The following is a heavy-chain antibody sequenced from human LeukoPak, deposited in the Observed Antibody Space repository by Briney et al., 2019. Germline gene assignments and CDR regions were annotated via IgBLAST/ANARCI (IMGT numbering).Heavy chain of an antibody. CDR1: GFTFTYYA. V-gene: IGHV3-74*01. D-gene: IGHD1-26*01. CDR2: INTDGSST. J-gene: IGHJ3*01. CDR3: ARVIGWDEPFDL. Sequence: GGSLRLSCAASGFTFTYYAIHWVRQAPGKGLVWVSRINTDGSSTNYADSVRGRFTVSRDNAKNTLYLQMNSLRVEDTAVYYCARVIGWDEPFDLWGHGTLVTVSS.